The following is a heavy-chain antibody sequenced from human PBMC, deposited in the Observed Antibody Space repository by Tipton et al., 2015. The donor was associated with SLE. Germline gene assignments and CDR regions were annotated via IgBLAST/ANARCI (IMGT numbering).Heavy chain of an antibody. Sequence: TLSLTCTVSGGSISSYYWSWIRQPPGRGLEWIGYIYSSGSTAYNPSLKSRVTISVDTSKNQFSLKLSSVTAADTAVYYCARLGTGIFDYWGQGTLVTVSS. CDR2: IYSSGST. J-gene: IGHJ4*02. CDR1: GGSISSYY. V-gene: IGHV4-59*01. D-gene: IGHD1-1*01. CDR3: ARLGTGIFDY.